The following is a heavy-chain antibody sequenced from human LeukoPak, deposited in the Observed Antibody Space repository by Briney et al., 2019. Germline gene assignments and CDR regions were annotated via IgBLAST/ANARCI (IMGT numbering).Heavy chain of an antibody. D-gene: IGHD2-15*01. CDR3: ARDQAFVYCSGGTCYDDY. CDR2: INPNSGDT. Sequence: ASVKVSCKASGYTXTGYYMHWVRHAPGQGLEWMGWINPNSGDTHYAQKFQGRVTMTRDTSINTAYMELSRLRSDDTAVYYCARDQAFVYCSGGTCYDDYWGQGSLVTVSS. V-gene: IGHV1-2*02. J-gene: IGHJ4*02. CDR1: GYTXTGYY.